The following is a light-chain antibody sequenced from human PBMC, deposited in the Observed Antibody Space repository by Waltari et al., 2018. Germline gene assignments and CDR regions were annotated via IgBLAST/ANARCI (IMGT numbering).Light chain of an antibody. CDR1: QSVSSS. V-gene: IGKV3-15*01. CDR3: QQYYGTPCT. CDR2: GAS. Sequence: EIVLTQSPATLSLSPGERATLSCRASQSVSSSLAWFQQKPGQAPRLLMYGASTRATGIPARFSGSGSGTEFTLTISSLQSEDVAVYYCQQYYGTPCTFGGGTKVEMK. J-gene: IGKJ4*01.